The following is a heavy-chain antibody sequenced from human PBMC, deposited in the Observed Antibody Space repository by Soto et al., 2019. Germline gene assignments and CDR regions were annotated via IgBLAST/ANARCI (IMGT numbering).Heavy chain of an antibody. J-gene: IGHJ4*02. CDR3: AREHSSSWRFDY. CDR1: GYTFTSYD. Sequence: ASVKVSCKASGYTFTSYDISWVRQATGQGLEWMGWMNPNSGNTGYAQKFQGRVTMTRNTSISTAYMELSSLRSEDTAVYYCAREHSSSWRFDYWGQGTLVTVSS. CDR2: MNPNSGNT. V-gene: IGHV1-8*01. D-gene: IGHD6-13*01.